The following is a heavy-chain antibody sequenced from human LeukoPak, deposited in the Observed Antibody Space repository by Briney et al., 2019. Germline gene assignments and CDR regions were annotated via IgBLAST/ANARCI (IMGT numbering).Heavy chain of an antibody. CDR1: GYTFTSYG. Sequence: ASVKVSCKASGYTFTSYGISWVRQAPGQGLEWMGWISAYNGNTNYAQKLQGRVTMTTDTSTSTAYMELRSLRSDDTAVYYCARVGGYCSSTSCYYLRYYFDYWGQGTLVTVSS. V-gene: IGHV1-18*04. D-gene: IGHD2-2*01. CDR2: ISAYNGNT. J-gene: IGHJ4*02. CDR3: ARVGGYCSSTSCYYLRYYFDY.